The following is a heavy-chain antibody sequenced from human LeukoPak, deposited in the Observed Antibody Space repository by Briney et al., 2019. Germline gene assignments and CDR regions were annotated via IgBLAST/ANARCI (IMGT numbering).Heavy chain of an antibody. CDR2: ITSNGGSA. J-gene: IGHJ4*02. V-gene: IGHV3-64D*06. Sequence: GGSLRLSCSASGFTFSSFSMHWVRQAPGQGLEYVSTITSNGGSAYYADSVKGRFTISRDNSRNTLFLQMSSLRAEDTAVFYCVRGGYSSNWPHDHWGQGTLVTVSS. D-gene: IGHD6-13*01. CDR1: GFTFSSFS. CDR3: VRGGYSSNWPHDH.